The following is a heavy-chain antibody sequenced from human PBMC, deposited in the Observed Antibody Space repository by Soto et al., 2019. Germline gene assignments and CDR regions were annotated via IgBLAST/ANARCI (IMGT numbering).Heavy chain of an antibody. CDR1: GFTFNNND. D-gene: IGHD3-16*01. Sequence: EVRLLESGGGLVQPGGSLRLSCAASGFTFNNNDMIWVRQAPGKGLEWVSGIRFSSGATYYTDVVKGRFTISGDYSKNTLYLEMNSLRVKDTAVYYCARNGGGLAYWGQGTLVTVSS. CDR3: ARNGGGLAY. J-gene: IGHJ4*02. V-gene: IGHV3-23*01. CDR2: IRFSSGAT.